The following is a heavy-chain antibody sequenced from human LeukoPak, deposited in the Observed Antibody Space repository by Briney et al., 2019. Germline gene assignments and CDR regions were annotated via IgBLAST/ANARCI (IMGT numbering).Heavy chain of an antibody. V-gene: IGHV3-30*02. D-gene: IGHD6-13*01. J-gene: IGHJ4*02. CDR2: IRYDGSNK. Sequence: GGSLRLSCAASGFTFSSYGMHWVRQAPGKGLEWVAFIRYDGSNKYYADSVKGRFTLSRDNSRNTLYVQMNSLRVDDTAVYYCARGSFSSSGGYYFDYWGQGTLVTVSS. CDR3: ARGSFSSSGGYYFDY. CDR1: GFTFSSYG.